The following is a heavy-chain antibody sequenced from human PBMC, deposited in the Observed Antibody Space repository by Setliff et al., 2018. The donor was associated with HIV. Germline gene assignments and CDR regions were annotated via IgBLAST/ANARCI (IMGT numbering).Heavy chain of an antibody. CDR2: IKPDTGGT. J-gene: IGHJ6*03. V-gene: IGHV1-2*02. CDR1: GYTFTSYY. Sequence: ASVKVSCKASGYTFTSYYMHWVRQAPGQGLEWMGWIKPDTGGTNYAQKFQGRVTMTRDTSITTAYMELSRLGSDDTAVYYCATDDYYYMDAWGKGTTVTVSS. CDR3: ATDDYYYMDA.